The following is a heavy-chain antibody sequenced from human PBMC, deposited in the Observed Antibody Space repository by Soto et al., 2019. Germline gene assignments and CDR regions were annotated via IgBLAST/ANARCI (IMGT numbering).Heavy chain of an antibody. CDR3: ARAMGCSGGSCQLASYYGMDV. V-gene: IGHV3-74*01. CDR1: GFTFSSHW. D-gene: IGHD2-15*01. Sequence: EVQLVESGGGLVQPGGSLRLSRAASGFTFSSHWMHWVRQAPGKGLVWVSRINNDGSSASYADSVKGRFTISRDNAKNTLYLQMNSLRVEDTAMYYCARAMGCSGGSCQLASYYGMDVWGQGTTVTVSS. CDR2: INNDGSSA. J-gene: IGHJ6*02.